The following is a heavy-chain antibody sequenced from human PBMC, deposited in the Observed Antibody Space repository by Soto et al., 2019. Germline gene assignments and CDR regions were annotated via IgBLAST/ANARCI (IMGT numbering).Heavy chain of an antibody. CDR2: INPRSGKT. CDR3: ARGVVYSDSSGYPFDY. D-gene: IGHD3-22*01. J-gene: IGHJ4*02. Sequence: VQLVQSGAEVKRPGASVKISCKASGDTLSTYYMHWARQAPGQGLEWMGIINPRSGKTNYPHKFQGRVTMTRDTSTTTVYMELSTLRSEDTAMYYCARGVVYSDSSGYPFDYWGQGTLVTVSS. V-gene: IGHV1-46*03. CDR1: GDTLSTYY.